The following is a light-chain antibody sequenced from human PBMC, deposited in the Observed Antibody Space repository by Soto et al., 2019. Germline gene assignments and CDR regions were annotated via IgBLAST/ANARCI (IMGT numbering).Light chain of an antibody. CDR2: GAS. J-gene: IGKJ5*01. V-gene: IGKV3-15*01. CDR3: QQYNNWPPT. CDR1: QSVSSK. Sequence: EIVMTQSPATLSVSPGERATLSCRASQSVSSKLAWYQQRPGQAPRLVIYGASTRATGVSARFSGSGSETEFTLTISSLQSEDFAVYFCQQYNNWPPTFGQGTRLEIK.